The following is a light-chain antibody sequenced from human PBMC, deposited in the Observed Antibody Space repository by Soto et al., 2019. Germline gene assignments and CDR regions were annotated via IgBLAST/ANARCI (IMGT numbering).Light chain of an antibody. V-gene: IGLV1-44*01. Sequence: QSALTQPPSLSATPGQRVNISCSGSFSNIGDNAVNWYQQLSGAAPKLLIYLNDQRPSGVPDRFSGSKCGTSAFLAISGLQSEDEADYYCAAWDDSLNALFGTGTKVTVL. J-gene: IGLJ1*01. CDR3: AAWDDSLNAL. CDR2: LND. CDR1: FSNIGDNA.